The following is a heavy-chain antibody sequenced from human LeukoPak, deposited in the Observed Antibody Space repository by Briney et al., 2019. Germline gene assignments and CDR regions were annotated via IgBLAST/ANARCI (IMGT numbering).Heavy chain of an antibody. CDR1: GFTFDDYA. CDR3: GKNGGTSYLHYYMDV. V-gene: IGHV3-9*01. J-gene: IGHJ6*03. CDR2: ISWNSGSI. D-gene: IGHD3-16*01. Sequence: PGGSLRLSCAASGFTFDDYAMHWVRQAPGKGLEWVSGISWNSGSIGYADSVKGRFTISRDNAKNSLYLQMNSLRAEDTALYYCGKNGGTSYLHYYMDVWGKGTTVTVSS.